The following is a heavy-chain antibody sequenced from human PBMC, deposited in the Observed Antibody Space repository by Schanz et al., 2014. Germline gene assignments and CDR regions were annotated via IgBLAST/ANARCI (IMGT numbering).Heavy chain of an antibody. V-gene: IGHV3-74*02. D-gene: IGHD3-10*01. J-gene: IGHJ4*02. CDR3: AKYRGYYRVSGSYRELEY. Sequence: EVQLLESGGGLIQPGGSLRLSCAASGFTFSTSTMHWVRQAPGKGLVWVARINSVGSNTDYADSVTGRFTISRDNAKNSLYLLMNSLRAEDTAVYYCAKYRGYYRVSGSYRELEYWGQGTLVTVSS. CDR1: GFTFSTST. CDR2: INSVGSNT.